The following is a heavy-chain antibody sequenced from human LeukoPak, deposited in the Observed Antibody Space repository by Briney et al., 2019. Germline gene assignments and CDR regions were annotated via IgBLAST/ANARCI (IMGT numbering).Heavy chain of an antibody. J-gene: IGHJ4*02. CDR3: ARESGTMIVVAHFDY. Sequence: SVKVSCKASGGTFSSYAISWVRQAPGQGLEWMGGIIPILGTANYAQKFQGRVTITADESTSTAYMELSSLRSEDTAVYYCARESGTMIVVAHFDYWGQGTLVTVSS. V-gene: IGHV1-69*13. CDR2: IIPILGTA. CDR1: GGTFSSYA. D-gene: IGHD3-22*01.